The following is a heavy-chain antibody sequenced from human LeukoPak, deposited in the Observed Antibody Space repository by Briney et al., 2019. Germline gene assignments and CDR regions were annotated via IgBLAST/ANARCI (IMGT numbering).Heavy chain of an antibody. V-gene: IGHV1-46*01. CDR1: GYTFTNYY. Sequence: GASVKVSCKASGYTFTNYYIHWVRQAPGQGLEGMGIINPSGSSTSYAQKFQGRVTMTRDTSTSTVYMELSSLRSEDTAVYYCAGGPTNTKGAFDMWGQGTMVTVSS. D-gene: IGHD2-8*01. CDR2: INPSGSST. J-gene: IGHJ3*02. CDR3: AGGPTNTKGAFDM.